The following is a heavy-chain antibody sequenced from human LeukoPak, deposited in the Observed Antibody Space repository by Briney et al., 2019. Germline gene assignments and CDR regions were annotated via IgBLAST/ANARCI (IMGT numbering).Heavy chain of an antibody. CDR3: ARQHCSGGDCYFFD. D-gene: IGHD2-15*01. CDR2: IRYDGNNK. CDR1: GFTFSSYG. V-gene: IGHV3-30*02. Sequence: GGSLRLSCAASGFTFSSYGMHCVRQAPGKGLERVALIRYDGNNKYYADSVKGRFTISRDNSKNTLYLQLNSLRAEDTAVYYCARQHCSGGDCYFFDWGQGTLVTVSS. J-gene: IGHJ4*02.